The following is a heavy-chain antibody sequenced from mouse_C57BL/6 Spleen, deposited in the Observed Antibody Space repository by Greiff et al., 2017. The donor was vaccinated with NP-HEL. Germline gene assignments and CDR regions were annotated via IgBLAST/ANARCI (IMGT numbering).Heavy chain of an antibody. CDR2: IYPGDGDT. V-gene: IGHV1-80*01. J-gene: IGHJ4*01. Sequence: LQQSGASVKISCKASGYAFSSYWMNWVKQRPGKGLEWIGQIYPGDGDTNYNGKFKGKATLTADKSSSTAYMQLSSLTSEDSAVYFCARDIHYYGSSGRSMDYWGQGTSVTVSS. CDR1: GYAFSSYW. D-gene: IGHD1-1*01. CDR3: ARDIHYYGSSGRSMDY.